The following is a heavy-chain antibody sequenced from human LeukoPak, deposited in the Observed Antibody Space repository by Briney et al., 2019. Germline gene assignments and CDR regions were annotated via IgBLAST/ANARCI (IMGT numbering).Heavy chain of an antibody. Sequence: PSQTLSLTCTVSGGSISSGDYYWSWIRQPPGTGLEWIGYIYYSGSTYYNPSLKSRVTISVDTSKNQFSLKLSSVTAADTAVYYCARVNGDYSRRDFNFDYWGQGTLVTVSS. V-gene: IGHV4-30-4*01. CDR3: ARVNGDYSRRDFNFDY. CDR2: IYYSGST. D-gene: IGHD4-17*01. J-gene: IGHJ4*02. CDR1: GGSISSGDYY.